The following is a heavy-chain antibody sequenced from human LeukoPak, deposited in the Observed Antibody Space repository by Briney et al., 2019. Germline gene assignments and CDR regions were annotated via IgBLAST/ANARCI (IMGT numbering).Heavy chain of an antibody. D-gene: IGHD5-18*01. J-gene: IGHJ4*02. CDR1: GFTFDGYA. Sequence: QPGRSLRLSCAASGFTFDGYAMHWVRQAPGKGLEWVSGISWSSGSIDYADSVKGRFTISRDNAKNSLDLQMNSLRAEDTALYYCAKTSSAYTYGHIDYWGQGTLVTVSS. CDR2: ISWSSGSI. V-gene: IGHV3-9*01. CDR3: AKTSSAYTYGHIDY.